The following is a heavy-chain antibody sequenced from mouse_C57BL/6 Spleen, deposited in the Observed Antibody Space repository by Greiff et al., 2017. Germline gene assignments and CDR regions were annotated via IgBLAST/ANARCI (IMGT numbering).Heavy chain of an antibody. CDR3: ARGGYGDY. V-gene: IGHV1-54*01. J-gene: IGHJ4*01. D-gene: IGHD2-10*02. Sequence: QVQLKESGAELVRPGTSVKVSCKASGYAFTNYLIEWVKQRPGKGLEWIGVINPGSGGTNYNEKFKGKATLTADKSSSTAYMQLSSLTSEDSAVYFCARGGYGDYWGQGTSVTVSS. CDR1: GYAFTNYL. CDR2: INPGSGGT.